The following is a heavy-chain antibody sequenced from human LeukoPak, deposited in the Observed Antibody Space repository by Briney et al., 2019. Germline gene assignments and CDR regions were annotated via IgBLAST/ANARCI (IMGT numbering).Heavy chain of an antibody. CDR1: GFTFSDYY. Sequence: GGSLRLSCAASGFTFSDYYMSWIRQAPGKGLEWVPYISSSGSIISYADSVKGRFTISRDNAKNSLYLQMNSLRAEDTAVYYCARDGLRNYYDSSGYFYDYWGQGTLVTLSS. CDR3: ARDGLRNYYDSSGYFYDY. J-gene: IGHJ4*02. V-gene: IGHV3-11*01. D-gene: IGHD3-22*01. CDR2: ISSSGSII.